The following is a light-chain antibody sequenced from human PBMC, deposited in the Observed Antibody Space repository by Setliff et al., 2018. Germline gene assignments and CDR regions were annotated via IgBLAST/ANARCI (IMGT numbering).Light chain of an antibody. J-gene: IGLJ1*01. CDR1: SSDVGGYNY. CDR3: TSYTASFTYV. V-gene: IGLV2-14*01. Sequence: LTQPASVSGSPGQSITISCTGTSSDVGGYNYVSWYQQHPGKAPKLMIYEVSDRPSGVSNRFSGSKSGNTASLTISGLQAEDEADYYCTSYTASFTYVFGTGTKGTVL. CDR2: EVS.